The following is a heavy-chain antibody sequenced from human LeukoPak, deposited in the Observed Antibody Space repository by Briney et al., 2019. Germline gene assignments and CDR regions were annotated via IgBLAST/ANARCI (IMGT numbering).Heavy chain of an antibody. Sequence: GESLKLSCNGSGYSFTSYWMGWVRPMPGKGLEWMGIIYPCDSDTRYSPSFQGQVTISADKSISTAYLQWSSLKASDTAMYYCASSGSVVVNVRTPVGAFDIWGQGTMVSVSS. CDR3: ASSGSVVVNVRTPVGAFDI. CDR2: IYPCDSDT. CDR1: GYSFTSYW. J-gene: IGHJ3*02. V-gene: IGHV5-51*01. D-gene: IGHD3-22*01.